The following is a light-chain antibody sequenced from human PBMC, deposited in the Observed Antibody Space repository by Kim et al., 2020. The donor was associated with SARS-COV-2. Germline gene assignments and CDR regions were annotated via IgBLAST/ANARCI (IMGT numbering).Light chain of an antibody. CDR3: QQYNSYLYT. CDR2: KAS. CDR1: QSISSW. J-gene: IGKJ2*01. V-gene: IGKV1-5*03. Sequence: SASVGDRVTITGRASQSISSWLAWYQQKPGKAPKLRIYKASSLESGVPSRFSGSGSGTEFTLTISSLQPDDFATYYCQQYNSYLYTFGQGTKLEI.